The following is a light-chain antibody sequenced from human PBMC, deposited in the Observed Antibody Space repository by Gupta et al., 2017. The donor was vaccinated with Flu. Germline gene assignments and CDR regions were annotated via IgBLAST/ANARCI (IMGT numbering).Light chain of an antibody. Sequence: DIQMTQSPSSLSASVGDRVTITCRASQSISSYLNWYQQKPGKAPKLLIYAASSLKRGVPSRFSGSGCGKDVTLPISSRQQEDFATYYCQQSDSNPTWTVGQGTKVEIK. CDR1: QSISSY. CDR2: AAS. J-gene: IGKJ1*01. V-gene: IGKV1-39*01. CDR3: QQSDSNPTWT.